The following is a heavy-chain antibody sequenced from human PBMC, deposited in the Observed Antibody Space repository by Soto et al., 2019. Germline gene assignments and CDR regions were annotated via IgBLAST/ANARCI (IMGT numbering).Heavy chain of an antibody. CDR3: AHRRGISSWDTWFDP. Sequence: QITLKESGPTLVKPTQTLTLTCTFSGFSLSTSGVGVGWIRQPPGKALEWLALIYWDDDKRYSPSLKSRLTIXXDXSTXQVVLIMTNIDPGDTATYYCAHRRGISSWDTWFDPWGQGTLVTVSS. J-gene: IGHJ5*02. CDR1: GFSLSTSGVG. CDR2: IYWDDDK. D-gene: IGHD6-13*01. V-gene: IGHV2-5*02.